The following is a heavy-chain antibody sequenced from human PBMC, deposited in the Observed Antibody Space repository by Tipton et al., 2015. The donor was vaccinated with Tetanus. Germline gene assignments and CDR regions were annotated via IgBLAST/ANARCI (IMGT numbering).Heavy chain of an antibody. CDR2: ISHRGST. Sequence: TLSLTCAVYGGSFSNYYWSWIRQPPGEGLEWIGYISHRGSTNYNPSLKSRVTMSVDTSKNQFSLRLSSVTAADTAVYYCARDGWGLPNWFDSWGQGTLVTVSS. V-gene: IGHV4-59*12. D-gene: IGHD6-19*01. CDR1: GGSFSNYY. CDR3: ARDGWGLPNWFDS. J-gene: IGHJ5*01.